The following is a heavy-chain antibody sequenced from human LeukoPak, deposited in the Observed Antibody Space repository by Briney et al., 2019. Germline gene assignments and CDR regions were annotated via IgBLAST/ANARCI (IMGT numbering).Heavy chain of an antibody. CDR2: INPLSGGP. CDR1: GYTFTDNY. CDR3: AREGIKIFGGWAPFDP. J-gene: IGHJ5*02. V-gene: IGHV1-2*02. D-gene: IGHD3-3*01. Sequence: ASVKVSCKASGYTFTDNYIHWVRQAPGQGLEWMGWINPLSGGPMYAQKFQGRVTMTRDTSLSTAYIELNGQKSDDTAIYYCAREGIKIFGGWAPFDPWGQGTLVTVS.